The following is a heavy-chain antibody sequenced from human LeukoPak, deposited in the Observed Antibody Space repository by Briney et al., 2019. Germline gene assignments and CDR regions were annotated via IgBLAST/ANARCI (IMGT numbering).Heavy chain of an antibody. J-gene: IGHJ4*02. CDR3: ASLLGGHGSYFDY. CDR1: GGTFSSYA. Sequence: GSSVKVSCKASGGTFSSYAISWVRQAPGQGLEWMGRIIPIFGTANYAQKFQGRVTITTDESTSTAYMELSSLRSEDTAVCYCASLLGGHGSYFDYWGQGTLVTVSS. D-gene: IGHD3-10*01. V-gene: IGHV1-69*05. CDR2: IIPIFGTA.